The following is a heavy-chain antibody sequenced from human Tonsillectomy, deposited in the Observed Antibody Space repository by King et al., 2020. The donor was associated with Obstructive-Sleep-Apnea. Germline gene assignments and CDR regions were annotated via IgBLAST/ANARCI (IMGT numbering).Heavy chain of an antibody. Sequence: QLVQSGAEVEKPGASVKVSCKASGYTFTSCYMHWGRQAPGQGLEWRGWIKPNSGGTNYSQKFQGRVTMTRDTSTSTAYMELRRLRSDDTAVYYCARDREPAAMYYFDYWGQGTLVTVSS. V-gene: IGHV1-2*02. J-gene: IGHJ4*02. CDR3: ARDREPAAMYYFDY. CDR2: IKPNSGGT. D-gene: IGHD2-2*01. CDR1: GYTFTSCY.